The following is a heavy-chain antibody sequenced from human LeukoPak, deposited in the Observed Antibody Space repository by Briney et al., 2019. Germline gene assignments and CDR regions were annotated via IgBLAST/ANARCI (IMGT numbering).Heavy chain of an antibody. CDR1: GYTLTELS. J-gene: IGHJ5*02. D-gene: IGHD6-13*01. V-gene: IGHV1-24*01. CDR3: ATVSAGGGRSWGNWFDP. Sequence: ASVKVSCKVSGYTLTELSMHWVRQAPGKGFEWMGGFDPEDGETIYAQKFQGRVTMTEDTSTDTAYMELSSLRSEDTAVYYCATVSAGGGRSWGNWFDPWGQGTLVTVSS. CDR2: FDPEDGET.